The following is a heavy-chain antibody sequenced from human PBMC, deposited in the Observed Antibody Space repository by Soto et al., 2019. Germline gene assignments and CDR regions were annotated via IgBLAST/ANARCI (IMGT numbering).Heavy chain of an antibody. V-gene: IGHV1-18*04. D-gene: IGHD3-16*01. CDR1: GYTFTSYG. J-gene: IGHJ4*02. Sequence: ASVKVSCKASGYTFTSYGISWVRQAPGQGLEWMGWISAYNGNTNYAQKFQARVSMTRDTSISTAYMELSSLTSDDTAVYYCARDPIGGGAPYYLDYWGQGTLVTVSS. CDR2: ISAYNGNT. CDR3: ARDPIGGGAPYYLDY.